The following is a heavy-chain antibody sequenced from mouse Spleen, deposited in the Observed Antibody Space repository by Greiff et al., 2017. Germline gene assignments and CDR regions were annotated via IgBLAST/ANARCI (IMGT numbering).Heavy chain of an antibody. D-gene: IGHD2-4*01. CDR1: GYTFTSYW. V-gene: IGHV1-69*02. J-gene: IGHJ2*01. CDR3: VYYDYFDY. CDR2: IDPSDSYT. Sequence: QVQLQQPGAELVKPGASVKLSCKASGYTFTSYWMHWVKQRPGQGLEWIGEIDPSDSYTNYNQKFKGKATLTVDKSSSTAYMQLSSLTSEDSAVYYCVYYDYFDYWGQGTTLTVSS.